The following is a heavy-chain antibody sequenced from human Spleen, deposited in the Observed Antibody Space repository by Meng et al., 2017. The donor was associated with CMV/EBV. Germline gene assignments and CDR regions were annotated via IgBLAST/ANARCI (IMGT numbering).Heavy chain of an antibody. V-gene: IGHV1-46*01. Sequence: SGYTFTSYSIHWLRQAPGQGLECMGIISPSCSGTTYAQKFQGRVTMTRDTSTRTVYMELSSLRSEDTAVYYCARGRRRGSSSSPLDYWGQGTLVTVSS. CDR1: GYTFTSYS. CDR2: ISPSCSGT. D-gene: IGHD6-6*01. CDR3: ARGRRRGSSSSPLDY. J-gene: IGHJ4*02.